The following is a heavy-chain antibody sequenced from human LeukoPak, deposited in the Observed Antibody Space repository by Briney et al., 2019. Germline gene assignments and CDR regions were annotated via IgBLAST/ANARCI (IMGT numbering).Heavy chain of an antibody. CDR2: IIPIFGTA. CDR3: ARVLRYFDCLLYSPSYYYYGMDV. V-gene: IGHV1-69*13. D-gene: IGHD3-9*01. J-gene: IGHJ6*02. CDR1: GGTFSSYA. Sequence: GAAVKVSCKASGGTFSSYASSWVRQPPGQGGDWMGGIIPIFGTANYAQKFQGKVTITAHETKSTAYVELSSLKSEDTAVYYCARVLRYFDCLLYSPSYYYYGMDVWGQGTTVTVSS.